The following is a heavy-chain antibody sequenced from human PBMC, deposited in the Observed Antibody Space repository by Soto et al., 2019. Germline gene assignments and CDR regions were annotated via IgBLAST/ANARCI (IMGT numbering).Heavy chain of an antibody. D-gene: IGHD2-2*01. J-gene: IGHJ4*02. CDR1: GFTFSSYW. Sequence: GGSLRLSCAASGFTFSSYWMTWVRQAPGKGLEWVSSISGYGDSAYYVDSVKGRFTISRDNSKNTLYLEMNSLRAEDTAVYYCVKGSESHAWRPFDYWGQGTLVTVSS. CDR3: VKGSESHAWRPFDY. CDR2: ISGYGDSA. V-gene: IGHV3-23*01.